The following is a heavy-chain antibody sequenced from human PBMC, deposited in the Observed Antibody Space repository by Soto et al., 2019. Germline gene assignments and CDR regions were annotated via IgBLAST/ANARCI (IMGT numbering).Heavy chain of an antibody. Sequence: GASVKVSCKASGGTFSSYAISWVRQAPGQGLEWMGGIIPIFGTANYAQKFQGRVTITADESTSTAYMELSSLRSEDTAVYYCGRLMSIAARSGFVSWGQGTLVTVSS. CDR3: GRLMSIAARSGFVS. D-gene: IGHD6-6*01. V-gene: IGHV1-69*13. CDR2: IIPIFGTA. J-gene: IGHJ5*02. CDR1: GGTFSSYA.